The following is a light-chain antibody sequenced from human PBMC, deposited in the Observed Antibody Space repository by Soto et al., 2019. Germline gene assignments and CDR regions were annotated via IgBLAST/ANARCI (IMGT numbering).Light chain of an antibody. CDR3: QQYNGYSRT. J-gene: IGKJ1*01. CDR2: DVS. V-gene: IGKV1-5*01. Sequence: DIQMTQSPSTLSVSVGDRVTITCRASQSIGDSLAWYQQKPGKAPYLLISDVSSLERGVPSRFSGSGSGTEFTLTISSMQPDDFATFYCQQYNGYSRT. CDR1: QSIGDS.